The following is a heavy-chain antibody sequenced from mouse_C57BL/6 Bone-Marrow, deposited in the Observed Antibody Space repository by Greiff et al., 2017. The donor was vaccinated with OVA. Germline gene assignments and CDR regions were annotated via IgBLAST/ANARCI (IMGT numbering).Heavy chain of an antibody. J-gene: IGHJ1*03. CDR1: GFSLTSYG. Sequence: VKLQQSGPGLVQPSQSLSITCTVSGFSLTSYGVHWVRQSPGKGLEWLGVIWRGGSTDYNAAFMSRLSITKDNSKSQVFFKMNSLQADDTAIYYCANYYGSNYWYFDVWGTGTTVTVSS. V-gene: IGHV2-5*01. D-gene: IGHD1-1*01. CDR2: IWRGGST. CDR3: ANYYGSNYWYFDV.